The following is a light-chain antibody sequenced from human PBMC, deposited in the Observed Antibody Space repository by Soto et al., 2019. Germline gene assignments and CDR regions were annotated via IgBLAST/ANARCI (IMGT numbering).Light chain of an antibody. V-gene: IGKV3-11*01. CDR3: QQRSNWVLT. CDR1: QSVSSY. Sequence: EIVLTQSPVTLSLSPGERATLSCRASQSVSSYLAWYQQKPGQAPRLLIYDASSRATDIPARFSGSGSGTDFTLTISSLEPEDFAVYYCQQRSNWVLTFGGGTKVDIK. J-gene: IGKJ4*01. CDR2: DAS.